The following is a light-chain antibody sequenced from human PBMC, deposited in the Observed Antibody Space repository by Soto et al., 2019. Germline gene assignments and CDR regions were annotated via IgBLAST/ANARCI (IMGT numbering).Light chain of an antibody. CDR2: EVS. V-gene: IGLV2-14*01. J-gene: IGLJ3*02. CDR3: SSYTSSSTLWV. CDR1: SSYIGEYNY. Sequence: QSALTQPASLSGSPGQSITISCTETSSYIGEYNYVSWYQQHPGKAPKLMIYEVSNRPSGVSNRFSGSKSGNTASLTISGLQAQDEADYYCSSYTSSSTLWVFGGGTKLTVL.